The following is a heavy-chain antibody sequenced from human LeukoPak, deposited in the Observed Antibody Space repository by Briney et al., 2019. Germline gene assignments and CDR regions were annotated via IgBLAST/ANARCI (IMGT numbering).Heavy chain of an antibody. CDR3: ATTGDYYDSSGYKSYYYGMDV. CDR1: GYTFTSYA. D-gene: IGHD3-22*01. Sequence: ASVKVSCKASGYTFTSYAMHWVRQAPGQRLEWMGWISAGNGNTKYSQKFQGRVTITRDTSASTAYMELSSLRSEDTAVYYCATTGDYYDSSGYKSYYYGMDVWGQGTTVTVSS. CDR2: ISAGNGNT. V-gene: IGHV1-3*01. J-gene: IGHJ6*02.